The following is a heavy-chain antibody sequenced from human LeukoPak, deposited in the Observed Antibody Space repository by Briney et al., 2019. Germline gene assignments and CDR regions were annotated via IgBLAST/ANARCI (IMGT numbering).Heavy chain of an antibody. Sequence: EASVKVPCKASGYTFTSYYMHWVRQAPGQGLEWMGWIVVGSGNTNYAQKFQERVTITRDMSTSTAYMELSSLRSEDTAVYYCAAGGAEYYYYYYGMDVWGQGTTVTVSS. CDR1: GYTFTSYY. CDR3: AAGGAEYYYYYYGMDV. V-gene: IGHV1-58*02. CDR2: IVVGSGNT. J-gene: IGHJ6*02. D-gene: IGHD1-14*01.